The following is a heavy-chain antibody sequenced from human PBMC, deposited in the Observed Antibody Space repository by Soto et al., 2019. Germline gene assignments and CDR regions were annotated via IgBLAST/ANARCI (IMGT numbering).Heavy chain of an antibody. J-gene: IGHJ6*02. CDR2: IKSKTDGGTT. CDR1: GFTFSNAW. D-gene: IGHD2-15*01. CDR3: TTTPLPLGYCSGGSCYSGYYYYYYGMDV. Sequence: GGSLRLSCAASGFTFSNAWMNWVRQAPGKGLEWVGRIKSKTDGGTTDYAAPVKGRFTISRDDSKNTLYLQMNSLKTEDTAVYYCTTTPLPLGYCSGGSCYSGYYYYYYGMDVWGQGTTVTVSS. V-gene: IGHV3-15*07.